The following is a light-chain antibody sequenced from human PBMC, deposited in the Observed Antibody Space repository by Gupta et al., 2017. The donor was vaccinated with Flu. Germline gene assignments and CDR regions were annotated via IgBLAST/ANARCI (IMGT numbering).Light chain of an antibody. CDR1: NSGLATFDI. J-gene: IGLJ2*01. CDR3: CPYIGDNKGL. Sequence: QAALTHPASVSASPGQSVTLSCTVANSGLATFDIVSWYQQYPGKPPRVVIFDETHRPSGIPNRCSGSRSGNTATLTSTGLQSEDEDDYYCCPYIGDNKGLFGGGTKLTVL. CDR2: DET. V-gene: IGLV2-23*01.